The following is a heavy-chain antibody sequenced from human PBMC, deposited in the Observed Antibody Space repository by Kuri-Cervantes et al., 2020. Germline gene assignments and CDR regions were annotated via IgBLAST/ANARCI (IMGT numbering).Heavy chain of an antibody. CDR2: IYYSGST. V-gene: IGHV4-39*07. J-gene: IGHJ4*02. CDR1: GGSISSSSYY. D-gene: IGHD3-10*01. CDR3: AREGSSGSYYPN. Sequence: SETLSLTCTVSGGSISSSSYYWGWIRQPPGKGLEWIGSIYYSGSTYYNPSLKSRVTISVDRSKNQFSLKLSSVTAADRAVYYCAREGSSGSYYPNWGQGTLVTVSS.